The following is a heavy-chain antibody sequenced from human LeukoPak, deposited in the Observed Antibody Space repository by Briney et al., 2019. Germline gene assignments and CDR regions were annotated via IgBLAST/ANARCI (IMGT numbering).Heavy chain of an antibody. Sequence: GGSLRLSCAASGSTFSGHWMSWVRQAPGKGLEWVANINQGVSDKYYVDSVKGRFTISRDNANNLLYLQMNSLRGEDTAVYYCTRDRSRAEDDWGQGTLVTVSS. CDR3: TRDRSRAEDD. D-gene: IGHD1-14*01. CDR1: GSTFSGHW. CDR2: INQGVSDK. J-gene: IGHJ4*02. V-gene: IGHV3-7*01.